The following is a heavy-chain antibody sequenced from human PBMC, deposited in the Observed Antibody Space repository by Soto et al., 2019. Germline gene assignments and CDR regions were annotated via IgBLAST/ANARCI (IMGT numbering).Heavy chain of an antibody. D-gene: IGHD3-3*01. V-gene: IGHV3-23*01. J-gene: IGHJ6*02. CDR2: ISGSGGST. CDR1: GFTISNYA. CDR3: AKLRSRLRFLEWPSTMDV. Sequence: GRSIRLPCAASGFTISNYAMSWVLQTPGKGLEWVSAISGSGGSTYYADSVKGRFTISRDNSKNTLYLQMNSLRAEDTAVYYCAKLRSRLRFLEWPSTMDVWGQGTTVTVSS.